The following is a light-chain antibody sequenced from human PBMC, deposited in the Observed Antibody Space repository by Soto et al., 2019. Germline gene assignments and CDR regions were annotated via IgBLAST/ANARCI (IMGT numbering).Light chain of an antibody. V-gene: IGKV3D-20*01. CDR1: QSVTSY. CDR2: DAS. CDR3: QQYGSSHTIT. J-gene: IGKJ5*01. Sequence: EILLTQSPATLSLSPVERATLSCGASQSVTSYLAWYQQRPGQAPRLLINDASRRATGIPDSFSGSGSGADFTLTISSLETADFAVYYCQQYGSSHTITFGQGTRLEIK.